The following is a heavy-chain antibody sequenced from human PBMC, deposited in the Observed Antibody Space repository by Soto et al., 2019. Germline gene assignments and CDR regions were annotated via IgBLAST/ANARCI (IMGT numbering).Heavy chain of an antibody. CDR1: GDSISSSHW. D-gene: IGHD2-21*01. V-gene: IGHV4-4*02. CDR2: IYHTGIT. J-gene: IGHJ5*02. CDR3: ATLPPRIVVVVTPLPT. Sequence: QVQLRESGPGLVKPSGTLSLTCVVSGDSISSSHWWSWVRQSPGKGLEWIGEIYHTGITNYNPSLQGRVTISVDKSNSQLSLMLRSVTAADTAVYYGATLPPRIVVVVTPLPTWGRGTLVTVSS.